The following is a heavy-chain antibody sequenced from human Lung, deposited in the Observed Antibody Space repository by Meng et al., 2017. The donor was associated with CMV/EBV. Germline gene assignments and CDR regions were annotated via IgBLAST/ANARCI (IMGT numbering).Heavy chain of an antibody. Sequence: GGSLRLSCAASGFTVSSNYMSWVRQAPGKGLEWASGIYSGGSTYNADSMKGRFTISRDNSNNTLYLQINSMGAEDTAVYYCARSSDSSGYLSFQHWGHGTXV. CDR3: ARSSDSSGYLSFQH. D-gene: IGHD3-22*01. J-gene: IGHJ1*01. CDR1: GFTVSSNY. CDR2: IYSGGST. V-gene: IGHV3-53*01.